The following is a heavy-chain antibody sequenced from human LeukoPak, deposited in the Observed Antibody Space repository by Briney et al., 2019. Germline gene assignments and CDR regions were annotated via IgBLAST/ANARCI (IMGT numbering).Heavy chain of an antibody. J-gene: IGHJ3*02. V-gene: IGHV4-59*08. CDR3: ARSEGGSSWYPGAFDI. CDR2: IYYSGST. Sequence: SETLSLTCTVSGGSISSYYWSWIRQPPGRGLEWIGYIYYSGSTNYNPSLKSRVTISVDTSKNQFSLKLSSVTAADTAVYYCARSEGGSSWYPGAFDIWGQGTMVTVSS. CDR1: GGSISSYY. D-gene: IGHD6-13*01.